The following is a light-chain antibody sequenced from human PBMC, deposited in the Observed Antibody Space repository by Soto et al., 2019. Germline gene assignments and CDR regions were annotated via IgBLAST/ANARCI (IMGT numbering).Light chain of an antibody. Sequence: AIQLTQSPSSLSASVGDRGTITCRASQGISSALAWYQQKPGKAPNLLIYDASSLESGVPARFSGSGSGTDFPLTISSLQPEDFATYYCQQFNSYPPLSFGGGNKVEIK. CDR3: QQFNSYPPLS. V-gene: IGKV1-13*02. CDR2: DAS. J-gene: IGKJ4*01. CDR1: QGISSA.